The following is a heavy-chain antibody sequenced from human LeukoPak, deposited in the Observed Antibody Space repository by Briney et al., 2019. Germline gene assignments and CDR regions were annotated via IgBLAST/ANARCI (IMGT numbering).Heavy chain of an antibody. Sequence: LETLSLTCTVSGGSISISSYYWGWIRQPPGKGLEWIGTIYYSGSTYYSPSLKSRVTISVDTSKNQFSLRLSSVTAADTAVYYCARGIVVVPAAMLDAFDIWGQGTTVTVSS. CDR3: ARGIVVVPAAMLDAFDI. CDR2: IYYSGST. D-gene: IGHD2-2*01. V-gene: IGHV4-39*07. J-gene: IGHJ3*02. CDR1: GGSISISSYY.